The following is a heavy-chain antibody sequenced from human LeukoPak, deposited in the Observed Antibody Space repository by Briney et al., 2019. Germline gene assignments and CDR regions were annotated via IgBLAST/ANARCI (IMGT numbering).Heavy chain of an antibody. CDR1: VGSINSGNW. CDR2: IHHNGTR. J-gene: IGHJ6*02. CDR3: AAAPILRGEGGEHYKYGMDV. V-gene: IGHV4/OR15-8*01. Sequence: SETLSLTCGVSVGSINSGNWWTWVRQSPGKGLWCIGEIHHNGTRNYNPSLKSRVTISADTFRNHFSLIVTSLTAADTAVYYCAAAPILRGEGGEHYKYGMDVWGQGTTVIVSS. D-gene: IGHD2-2*02.